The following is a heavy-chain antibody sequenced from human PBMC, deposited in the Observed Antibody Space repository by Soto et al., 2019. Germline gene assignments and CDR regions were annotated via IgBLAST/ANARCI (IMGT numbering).Heavy chain of an antibody. J-gene: IGHJ5*02. CDR3: ARDALYGELLKDWFDP. V-gene: IGHV1-2*02. D-gene: IGHD1-26*01. CDR1: GYTFTGYY. Sequence: QVQLVQSGAEVQKPGASVKVSCKASGYTFTGYYMHWVRQAPGPGLERLGWFNPNSGGTNYAQKFQGRVTRTRDTPNSTAYRELSTLRSDDTAVYYCARDALYGELLKDWFDPWGQGTLVTVSS. CDR2: FNPNSGGT.